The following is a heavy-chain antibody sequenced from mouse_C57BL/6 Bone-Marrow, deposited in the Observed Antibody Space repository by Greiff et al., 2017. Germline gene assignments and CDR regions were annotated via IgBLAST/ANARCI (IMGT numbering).Heavy chain of an antibody. V-gene: IGHV5-17*01. J-gene: IGHJ1*03. Sequence: EVMLVESGGGLVKPGGSLKLSCAASGFTFSDYGMHWVRQAPEKGLEWVAYISSGSSTIYYADTVKGRFTISRYNAKNTLFLHMTTLRAEDTAMYYCASSRGYFDVWGTGTTVTVSS. CDR3: ASSRGYFDV. CDR1: GFTFSDYG. D-gene: IGHD3-1*01. CDR2: ISSGSSTI.